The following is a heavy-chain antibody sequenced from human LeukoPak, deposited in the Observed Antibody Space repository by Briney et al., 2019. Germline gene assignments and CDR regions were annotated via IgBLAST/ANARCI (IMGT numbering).Heavy chain of an antibody. CDR2: IYHSGST. D-gene: IGHD3-22*01. Sequence: SETLSLTCAVSGYSISSGYYWGWIRQPPGKGLGWIGSIYHSGSTYYNPSLKSRVTISVDTSKNQFSLKLSSVTAADTAVYYCASYTVPTYYYDSSGYYSDYWGQGTLVTVSS. J-gene: IGHJ4*02. V-gene: IGHV4-38-2*01. CDR3: ASYTVPTYYYDSSGYYSDY. CDR1: GYSISSGYY.